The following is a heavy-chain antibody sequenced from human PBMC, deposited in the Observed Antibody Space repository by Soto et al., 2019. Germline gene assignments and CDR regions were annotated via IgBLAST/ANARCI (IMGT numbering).Heavy chain of an antibody. CDR2: IIPIFGTA. J-gene: IGHJ4*02. V-gene: IGHV1-69*12. Sequence: QVQLVQSGAEVKKPGSSVKVSCKASGGTFSSYAISWVRQAPGQGLEWMGGIIPIFGTATYAQKFQGRVTITADESTSTADMALSSLRSEDTAVYYCARESRYCSGGSCYFLPGIDYWGQGTLVTVSS. CDR1: GGTFSSYA. CDR3: ARESRYCSGGSCYFLPGIDY. D-gene: IGHD2-15*01.